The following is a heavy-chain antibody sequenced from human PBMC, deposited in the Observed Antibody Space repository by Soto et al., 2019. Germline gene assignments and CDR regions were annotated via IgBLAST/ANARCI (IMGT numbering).Heavy chain of an antibody. J-gene: IGHJ4*02. V-gene: IGHV4-4*07. Sequence: SLTCTVSRGSISNYFCNWIRQPAGKGLEWIGRIDNSGSTNYNPSLKSRITMSADTSRNQFSLKLNSVTAADTAVYYCARGGQDFWSGPFDYWGQGALVTVSS. D-gene: IGHD3-3*01. CDR2: IDNSGST. CDR3: ARGGQDFWSGPFDY. CDR1: RGSISNYF.